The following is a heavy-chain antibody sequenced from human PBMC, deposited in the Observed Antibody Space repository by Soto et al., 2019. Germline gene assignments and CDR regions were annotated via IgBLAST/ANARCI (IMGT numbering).Heavy chain of an antibody. V-gene: IGHV4-34*01. CDR2: INHSGTT. CDR3: ARSTGYGDSYFDY. J-gene: IGHJ4*02. D-gene: IGHD4-17*01. CDR1: GGSFSGYY. Sequence: PSETLSLTCAVYGGSFSGYYWTWIRQPPGTGLEWIGEINHSGTTIYKSSLESRVTISGDTSKNQFSLKLRSVTAADTAVYFCARSTGYGDSYFDYWGQGALVTVSS.